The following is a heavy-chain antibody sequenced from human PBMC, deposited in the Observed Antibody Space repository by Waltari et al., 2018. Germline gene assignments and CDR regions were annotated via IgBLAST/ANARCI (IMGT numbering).Heavy chain of an antibody. J-gene: IGHJ6*03. CDR2: VDSGGRN. Sequence: EVQLLESGGGLVQPGGSLKLSCAASGFTFSSYAMSWVRQAPGKGLEWFSIVDSGGRNYYADSVNGRFPIYRDNAKNTLYLQMNSLRAEDTAVYYCAKDGEWLPGRDYYPYMDVWGKGTTVTVSS. V-gene: IGHV3-23*03. D-gene: IGHD5-12*01. CDR3: AKDGEWLPGRDYYPYMDV. CDR1: GFTFSSYA.